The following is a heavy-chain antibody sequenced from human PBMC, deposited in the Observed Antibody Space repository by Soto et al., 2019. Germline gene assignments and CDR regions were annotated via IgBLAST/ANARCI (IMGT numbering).Heavy chain of an antibody. D-gene: IGHD3-22*01. V-gene: IGHV1-3*01. CDR2: INVGNGDT. Sequence: GASGKVSCKASGYTFTTCAMYWVRQAPGQRLEWMGWINVGNGDTKYSQKFQGRVTITRDTSASTAHMELSSLRSEDTAVYYCACDSSGYLDYWGQGTLVTSP. J-gene: IGHJ4*02. CDR3: ACDSSGYLDY. CDR1: GYTFTTCA.